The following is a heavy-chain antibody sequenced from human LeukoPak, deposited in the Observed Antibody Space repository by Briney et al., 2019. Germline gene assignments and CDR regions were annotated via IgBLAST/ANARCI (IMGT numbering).Heavy chain of an antibody. D-gene: IGHD6-19*01. Sequence: PGGSLRLSCAVSGFTFGNYDMTWVRRAPGKGLEWVSGIRGSHCNTYYADSVKGRFTISRDNSKNPQYLQMASRRVDDTAVYYCAKGSSDGWLVTYRYFDNWGQGTLVTVSS. CDR2: IRGSHCNT. V-gene: IGHV3-23*01. CDR3: AKGSSDGWLVTYRYFDN. J-gene: IGHJ4*02. CDR1: GFTFGNYD.